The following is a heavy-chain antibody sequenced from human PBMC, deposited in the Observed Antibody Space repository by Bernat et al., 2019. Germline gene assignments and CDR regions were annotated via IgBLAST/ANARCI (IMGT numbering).Heavy chain of an antibody. CDR1: GFTFSSYA. J-gene: IGHJ3*02. D-gene: IGHD6-19*01. CDR2: ISGSGGST. CDR3: AKDTGYSSGWYFDAFDI. Sequence: EVQLLESGGGLVQPGGSLRLSCAASGFTFSSYAMSWVRQAPGKGLEWVSAISGSGGSTYYADSVKGRFTISRDNSKNTLYPQMNSLRAEDTAVYYCAKDTGYSSGWYFDAFDIWGQGTMVTVSS. V-gene: IGHV3-23*01.